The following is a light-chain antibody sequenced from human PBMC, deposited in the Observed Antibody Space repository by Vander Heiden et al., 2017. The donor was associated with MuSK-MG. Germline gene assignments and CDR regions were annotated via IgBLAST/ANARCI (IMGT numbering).Light chain of an antibody. J-gene: IGKJ3*01. Sequence: ELVFTQSPGTLSLSPGERATLSCRASQSVSSSYLAWYQQKPGQAPRLLIYGASSRATGIPDRFSGSGSGTDFTLTISRLEPEDFAVYYCQQYCSSLYTFGHGTKVDIK. CDR1: QSVSSSY. V-gene: IGKV3-20*01. CDR3: QQYCSSLYT. CDR2: GAS.